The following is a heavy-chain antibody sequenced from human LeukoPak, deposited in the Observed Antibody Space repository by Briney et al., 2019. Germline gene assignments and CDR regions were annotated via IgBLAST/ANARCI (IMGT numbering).Heavy chain of an antibody. CDR1: GGTFRSYA. J-gene: IGHJ4*02. V-gene: IGHV1-69*04. CDR3: ARDHDYGDYDGIGY. D-gene: IGHD4-17*01. Sequence: ASVKVSCQASGGTFRSYAISWVRQAPGQGLEWMGRIIPILGIANYAQKFQGRVTITADKSTSTAYMELSSLRSEDTAVYYCARDHDYGDYDGIGYWGQGTLVTVSS. CDR2: IIPILGIA.